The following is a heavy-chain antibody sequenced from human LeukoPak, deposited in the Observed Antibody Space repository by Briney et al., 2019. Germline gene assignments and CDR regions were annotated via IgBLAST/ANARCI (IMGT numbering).Heavy chain of an antibody. J-gene: IGHJ4*02. D-gene: IGHD3-3*01. Sequence: ASVKVSCKASGYTFIGYYMHWVRQAPGQGLEWMGWINPNSGGTNYAQKFQGRVTMTRDTSLSTAYMELSRLRSDDTAVYYCARGGRATIFGVVTNPPREYYFDYWGQGTLVTVSP. V-gene: IGHV1-2*02. CDR2: INPNSGGT. CDR3: ARGGRATIFGVVTNPPREYYFDY. CDR1: GYTFIGYY.